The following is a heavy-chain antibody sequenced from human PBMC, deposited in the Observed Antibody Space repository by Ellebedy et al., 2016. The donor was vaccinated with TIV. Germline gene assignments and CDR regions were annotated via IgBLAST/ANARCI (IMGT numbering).Heavy chain of an antibody. D-gene: IGHD2-15*01. J-gene: IGHJ5*02. CDR2: VNPNSDDT. Sequence: AASVKVSCKASGYTFTAYFIHWVLQAPGQGLEWMRWVNPNSDDTNSAQKCQGRVTMTRDTSISTAYLELSGLKSDDTAVYYCARSGYCSGRSCLNWFDPWGQGTLVTVSS. CDR3: ARSGYCSGRSCLNWFDP. CDR1: GYTFTAYF. V-gene: IGHV1-2*02.